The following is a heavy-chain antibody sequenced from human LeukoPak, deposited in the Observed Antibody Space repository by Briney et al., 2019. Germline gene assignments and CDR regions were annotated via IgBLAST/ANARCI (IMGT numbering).Heavy chain of an antibody. CDR3: ARIDRYYYYYYMDV. CDR2: ISYDGSNK. D-gene: IGHD2-21*01. CDR1: GFTFSSYG. Sequence: GGSLRLSCAASGFTFSSYGMHWVRQAPGKGLEWVAVISYDGSNKYYADSVKGRFTISRDNAKNSLYLQMNSLRAEDTAVYYCARIDRYYYYYYMDVWGKGTTVTVSS. J-gene: IGHJ6*03. V-gene: IGHV3-30*03.